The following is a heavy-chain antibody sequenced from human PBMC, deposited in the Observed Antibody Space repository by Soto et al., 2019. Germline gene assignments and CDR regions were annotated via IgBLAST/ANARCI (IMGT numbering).Heavy chain of an antibody. CDR2: ISYDGSNK. V-gene: IGHV3-30*18. CDR3: AKDAIVVVPAAMDRGYYYYMDV. CDR1: GFTFSSYG. D-gene: IGHD2-2*01. J-gene: IGHJ6*03. Sequence: GGSLRLSCAASGFTFSSYGMHWVRQAPGKGLEWVAVISYDGSNKYYADSVKGRFTISRDNSKNTLYLQMNSLRAEDTAVYYCAKDAIVVVPAAMDRGYYYYMDVWGKGTTVTVSS.